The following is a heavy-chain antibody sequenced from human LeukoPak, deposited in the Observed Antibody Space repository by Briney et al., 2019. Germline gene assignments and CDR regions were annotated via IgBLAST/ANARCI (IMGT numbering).Heavy chain of an antibody. CDR2: IYPGDSDT. Sequence: GESLKISCKASGYSFTSYWIGWVRQMPEKGLERMGIIYPGDSDTRYSPSFQGQVTISADKSISTAYLQWSSLKASDTAMYYCARLVGRYCSSTSCLGGPFDYWGQGTLVTVSS. CDR3: ARLVGRYCSSTSCLGGPFDY. CDR1: GYSFTSYW. J-gene: IGHJ4*02. V-gene: IGHV5-51*01. D-gene: IGHD2-2*01.